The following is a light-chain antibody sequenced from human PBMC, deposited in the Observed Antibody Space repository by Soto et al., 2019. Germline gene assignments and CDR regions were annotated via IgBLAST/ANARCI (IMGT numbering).Light chain of an antibody. CDR2: GAS. CDR3: QQYDNLPLT. J-gene: IGKJ4*01. V-gene: IGKV1-33*01. Sequence: DIQMTQSPSSLSASVGDRVTITCQASQDISNYLNWYQQKPGKAPKLLIYGASNLETGVPSRFSGRGSGTDFTFTISSLQPEDIATYYCQQYDNLPLTFGGGTKVDI. CDR1: QDISNY.